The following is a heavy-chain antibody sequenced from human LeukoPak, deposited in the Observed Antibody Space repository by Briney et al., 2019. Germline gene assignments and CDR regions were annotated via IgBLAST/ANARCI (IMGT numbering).Heavy chain of an antibody. CDR1: GVSFSGYY. CDR2: INHSGST. CDR3: ARVAGDWNCFDY. J-gene: IGHJ4*02. D-gene: IGHD3/OR15-3a*01. V-gene: IGHV4-34*01. Sequence: SETLSLTCAVYGVSFSGYYWSWIRQPPGKGLEWIGEINHSGSTNYNPSLKSRVTISVDTSKNQIFLKLSSVTAADTAVYYCARVAGDWNCFDYWGQGTLVTVSS.